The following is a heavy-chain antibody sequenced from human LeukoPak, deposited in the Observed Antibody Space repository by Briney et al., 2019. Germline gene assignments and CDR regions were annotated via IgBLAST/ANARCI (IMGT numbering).Heavy chain of an antibody. CDR1: GGSISSYY. V-gene: IGHV4-59*12. CDR3: ARVSRRGYYPLYFDY. J-gene: IGHJ4*02. Sequence: SETLSLTCTVSGGSISSYYWSWIRQPPGKGLEWIGYIYYSGSTNYNPSLKSRVTISVDTSKNQFSLKLSSVTAADTAVYYCARVSRRGYYPLYFDYWGQGTLVTVSS. CDR2: IYYSGST. D-gene: IGHD3-22*01.